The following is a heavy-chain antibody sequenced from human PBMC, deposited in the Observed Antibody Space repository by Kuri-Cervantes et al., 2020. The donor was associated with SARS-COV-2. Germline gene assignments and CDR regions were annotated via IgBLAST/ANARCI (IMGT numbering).Heavy chain of an antibody. J-gene: IGHJ4*02. CDR1: GGSISDYY. CDR3: ARDCRTADCKTFGYY. CDR2: IYYTGST. D-gene: IGHD2-2*03. Sequence: SETLSLTCTVSGGSISDYYWSWIRQPPGKGLEWIGDIYYTGSTSYNPSLKSRVAISVDTSKNQFSLKLTSVTAADTAVYYCARDCRTADCKTFGYYWGRGTLVTVSS. V-gene: IGHV4-59*01.